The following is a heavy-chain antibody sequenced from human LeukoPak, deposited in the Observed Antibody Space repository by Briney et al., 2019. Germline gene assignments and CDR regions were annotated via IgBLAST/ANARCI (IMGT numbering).Heavy chain of an antibody. Sequence: PSETLSLTCTVSGGSISSSSYYWGWIRQPPGKGLEWIGSIYYSGSTYYNPSLKSRVTISVDTSKNQFSLKLSSVTAADTAVYYCARSDTYYDFWSGRTSNWSDPWGQGTLVTVSS. V-gene: IGHV4-39*01. CDR2: IYYSGST. J-gene: IGHJ5*02. D-gene: IGHD3-3*01. CDR3: ARSDTYYDFWSGRTSNWSDP. CDR1: GGSISSSSYY.